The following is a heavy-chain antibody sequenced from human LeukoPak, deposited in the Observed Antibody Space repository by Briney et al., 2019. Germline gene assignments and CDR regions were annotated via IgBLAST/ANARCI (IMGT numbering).Heavy chain of an antibody. J-gene: IGHJ4*02. CDR1: GASISNHY. V-gene: IGHV4-4*07. CDR3: ARGALEWSYYFDY. Sequence: SETLSLTCTVSGASISNHYWSWIRQPAGKGLEWIGRISTGGSTNYNPSLKSRVTMSADTSKNQFSLKLSSVTAADTAVYYCARGALEWSYYFDYWGQGTLVTVSS. CDR2: ISTGGST. D-gene: IGHD3-3*01.